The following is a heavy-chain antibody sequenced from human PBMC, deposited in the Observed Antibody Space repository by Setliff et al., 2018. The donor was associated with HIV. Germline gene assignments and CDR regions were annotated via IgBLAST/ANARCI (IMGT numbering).Heavy chain of an antibody. Sequence: SETLSLTCAVYGGSFSGYYWSWIRQPPGKGLEWIGEINHSGSTNYNPSLKSRVTMSVDTSKNQFSLKVKSVTAADTAVYYCARQKKSSSWSPNDYWGQGTLVTVSS. CDR3: ARQKKSSSWSPNDY. V-gene: IGHV4-34*01. J-gene: IGHJ4*02. CDR2: INHSGST. D-gene: IGHD2-2*01. CDR1: GGSFSGYY.